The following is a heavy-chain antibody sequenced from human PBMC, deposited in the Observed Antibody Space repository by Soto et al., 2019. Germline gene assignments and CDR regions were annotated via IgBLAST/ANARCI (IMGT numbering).Heavy chain of an antibody. Sequence: QLQLQESGPGLVKSSETLSLTCIVSGGSISKSNYFWGWIRQAPGKGLEWIASILYSGTTSYNSSLKSRVAISVDTSKNQFSLELNSVTAADTAVYYCARLGWGNGDSDYWGQGTLVTVSS. CDR1: GGSISKSNYF. CDR3: ARLGWGNGDSDY. V-gene: IGHV4-39*01. J-gene: IGHJ4*02. D-gene: IGHD2-21*01. CDR2: ILYSGTT.